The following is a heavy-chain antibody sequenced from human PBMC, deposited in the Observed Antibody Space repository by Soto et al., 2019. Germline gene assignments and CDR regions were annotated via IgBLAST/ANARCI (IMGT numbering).Heavy chain of an antibody. CDR1: GFTFSSYA. CDR2: ISYDGSNK. J-gene: IGHJ6*02. Sequence: PGGSLRLSCAASGFTFSSYAMHWVRQAPGKGLEWVAVISYDGSNKYYADSVKGRFTISRDNSKNTLYLQMNSLRAEDTAVYYCARDETYDSRGGYYYYYGMDVWGQGTTVTVSS. CDR3: ARDETYDSRGGYYYYYGMDV. V-gene: IGHV3-30-3*01. D-gene: IGHD3-22*01.